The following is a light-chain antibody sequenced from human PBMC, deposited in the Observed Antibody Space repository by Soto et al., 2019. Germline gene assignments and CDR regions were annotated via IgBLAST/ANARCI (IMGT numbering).Light chain of an antibody. CDR1: NCNIGINT. CDR3: AAWEDSQDGYV. CDR2: SNN. Sequence: QSALTQPPSASGTPGQRVTISCSGGNCNIGINTVNWYQQLPGTAPKVLIYSNNLPPSGVPDRFSGSKSGTSAPLTISGLQSEDEADYYCAAWEDSQDGYVVGTGTKVTV. V-gene: IGLV1-44*01. J-gene: IGLJ1*01.